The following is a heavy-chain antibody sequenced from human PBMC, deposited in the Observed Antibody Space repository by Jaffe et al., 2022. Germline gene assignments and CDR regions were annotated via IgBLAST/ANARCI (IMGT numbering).Heavy chain of an antibody. J-gene: IGHJ1*01. CDR3: ASPPRGPDYSSGWYRGTEYFQH. D-gene: IGHD6-19*01. V-gene: IGHV1-69*01. Sequence: QVQLVQSGAEVKKPGSSVKVSCKASGGTFSSYAISWVRQAPGQGLEWMGGIIPIFGTANYAQKFQGRVTITADESTSTAYMELSSLRSEDTAVYYCASPPRGPDYSSGWYRGTEYFQHWGQGTLVTVSS. CDR2: IIPIFGTA. CDR1: GGTFSSYA.